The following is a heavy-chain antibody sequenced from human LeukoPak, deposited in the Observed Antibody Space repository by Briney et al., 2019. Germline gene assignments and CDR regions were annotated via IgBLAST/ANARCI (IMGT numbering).Heavy chain of an antibody. CDR1: GYSISSGYY. V-gene: IGHV4-38-2*02. CDR2: IHHSGST. CDR3: TTASDAFDY. J-gene: IGHJ4*02. Sequence: PSETLSLTCTVSGYSISSGYYWGCIRQPPGKGLEWIGSIHHSGSTNYNPSLKSRVTISVDTSKNQFSLKLSSVTAADTAVYYCTTASDAFDYWGQGTLVTVSS.